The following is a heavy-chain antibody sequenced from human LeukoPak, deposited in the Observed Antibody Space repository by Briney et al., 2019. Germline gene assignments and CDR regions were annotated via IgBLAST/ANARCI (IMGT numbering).Heavy chain of an antibody. CDR3: ARGDFGPDAFDI. CDR1: GFTVSSNY. D-gene: IGHD3-16*01. CDR2: IYSGGST. J-gene: IGHJ3*02. V-gene: IGHV3-53*01. Sequence: GGSLRLSCAASGFTVSSNYMSWVRQAPGKGLEWVSVIYSGGSTYYSDSVKGRFTISRDNSKNTLYLQMNSLRAEDTAVYYCARGDFGPDAFDIWGQGTMVTVSS.